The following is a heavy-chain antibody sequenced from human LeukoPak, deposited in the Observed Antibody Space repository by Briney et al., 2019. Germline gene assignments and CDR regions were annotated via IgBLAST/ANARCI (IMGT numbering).Heavy chain of an antibody. CDR1: GFTFSSYS. J-gene: IGHJ4*02. Sequence: PGGSLRLSCAASGFTFSSYSMNWVRQAPGKGVEWVSSISGSRSYIYHADSLKGRFTISRDNAKNTLYLQMNSLRAEDTAVYYCARSRRDGYNYDFDYWGQGTLVTVSS. V-gene: IGHV3-21*01. D-gene: IGHD5-24*01. CDR3: ARSRRDGYNYDFDY. CDR2: ISGSRSYI.